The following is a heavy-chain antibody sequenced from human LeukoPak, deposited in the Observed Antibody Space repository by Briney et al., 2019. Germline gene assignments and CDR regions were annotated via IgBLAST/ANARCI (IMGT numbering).Heavy chain of an antibody. CDR3: ARVPRLGGPANGMDV. D-gene: IGHD3-16*01. V-gene: IGHV1-69*13. Sequence: ASVKVSCKASGGTFSSYAISWVRRAPGQGLEWMGGIIPIFGTANHAQKFQGRVTITADESTSTAYMELSSLRSEDTAVYYCARVPRLGGPANGMDVWGQGTTVTVSS. CDR2: IIPIFGTA. J-gene: IGHJ6*02. CDR1: GGTFSSYA.